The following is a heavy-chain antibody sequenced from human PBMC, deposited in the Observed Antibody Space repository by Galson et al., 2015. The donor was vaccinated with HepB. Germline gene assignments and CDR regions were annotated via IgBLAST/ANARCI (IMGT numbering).Heavy chain of an antibody. V-gene: IGHV3-73*01. Sequence: SLRLSCAASGFTFSGSAMHWVRQASGKGLEWVGRIRSKANSYATAYAASVKGRFTISRDDSKNTAYLQMNSLKTEDTAVYYCARTRLPYAFDIWGQGTMVTVSS. CDR1: GFTFSGSA. CDR2: IRSKANSYAT. CDR3: ARTRLPYAFDI. D-gene: IGHD4-11*01. J-gene: IGHJ3*02.